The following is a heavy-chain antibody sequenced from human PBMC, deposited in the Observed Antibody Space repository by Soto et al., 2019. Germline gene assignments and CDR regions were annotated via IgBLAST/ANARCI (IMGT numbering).Heavy chain of an antibody. Sequence: QVPLVQSGAEVKKPGASVKVSCKASGYTFTSYAMHWVRQAPGQRLEWMGWINAGNGNTKYSQKFQGRVTITRDTSASTAYMELSSLRSEDTAVYYCARANWNYGVGVSGWFDPWGQGTLVTVSS. CDR2: INAGNGNT. D-gene: IGHD1-7*01. J-gene: IGHJ5*02. V-gene: IGHV1-3*01. CDR3: ARANWNYGVGVSGWFDP. CDR1: GYTFTSYA.